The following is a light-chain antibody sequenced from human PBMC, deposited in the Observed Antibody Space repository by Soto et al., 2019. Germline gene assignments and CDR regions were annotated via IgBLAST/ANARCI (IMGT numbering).Light chain of an antibody. CDR1: QSVLYSSNNKNY. CDR2: WAS. J-gene: IGKJ4*01. CDR3: QQYYSTPHT. V-gene: IGKV4-1*01. Sequence: DTVMTQSPDSLAVSLGERATINCKSSQSVLYSSNNKNYLAWYQQKPGQPPKLLIYWASTRESGVPDRFSGSGSVTEFTLNISSLQDEDVAVYYCQQYYSTPHTFGGGTKVESK.